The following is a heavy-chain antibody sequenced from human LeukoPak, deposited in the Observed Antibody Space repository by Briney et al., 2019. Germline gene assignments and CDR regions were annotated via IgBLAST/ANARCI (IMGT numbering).Heavy chain of an antibody. Sequence: GASVTVSCKASGYTFSGYYLHWVRQAPGQGLEWMGIINPSGGSTSYAQKFQGRVTMTRDTSTSTVYMELSSLRSEDTAVYYCARDKDGASGWSRFYNWFDPWGQGTLVTVSS. CDR3: ARDKDGASGWSRFYNWFDP. CDR1: GYTFSGYY. V-gene: IGHV1-46*01. CDR2: INPSGGST. J-gene: IGHJ5*02. D-gene: IGHD6-19*01.